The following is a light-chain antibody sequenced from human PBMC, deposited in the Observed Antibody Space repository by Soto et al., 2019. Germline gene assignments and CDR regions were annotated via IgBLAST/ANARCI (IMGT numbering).Light chain of an antibody. V-gene: IGKV3D-7*01. CDR2: DAS. Sequence: EIVVTQSPGTLSLSPGERATLSCRASQSIDSNYLSWYQQKPGQAPKLLIFDASTRATGVPARFSGSGSGTEFTLTVSSLQSEDFAVYWCQQYNNWPLTFGPGTRLEIK. J-gene: IGKJ5*01. CDR3: QQYNNWPLT. CDR1: QSIDSNY.